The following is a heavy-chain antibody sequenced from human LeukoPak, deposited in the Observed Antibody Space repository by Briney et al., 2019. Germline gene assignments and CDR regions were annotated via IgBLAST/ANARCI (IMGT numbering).Heavy chain of an antibody. Sequence: PAGGSLRLSCAASGFTFSSYWMSWVRQAPGEGLEWVANIKQDGSEKYYVDSVKGRFTISRDNSKNTLYLQMNSLRAEDTAVYYCAREVRYSGYYYWGQGTLVTVSS. V-gene: IGHV3-7*01. D-gene: IGHD5-12*01. J-gene: IGHJ4*02. CDR3: AREVRYSGYYY. CDR1: GFTFSSYW. CDR2: IKQDGSEK.